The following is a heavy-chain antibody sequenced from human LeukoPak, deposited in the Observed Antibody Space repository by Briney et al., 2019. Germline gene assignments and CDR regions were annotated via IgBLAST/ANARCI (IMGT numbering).Heavy chain of an antibody. V-gene: IGHV1-2*02. CDR3: ATDTRGHSSYDP. J-gene: IGHJ5*02. CDR2: INPNSGGT. Sequence: ASVKVSCKASGYTFTGYYMHWVRQAPGQGLEWMGWINPNSGGTNYAQEFQGRVTMTRDTSISTAYMELSRLRSDDTAVYYCATDTRGHSSYDPWGQGTLVTVSS. CDR1: GYTFTGYY. D-gene: IGHD5-18*01.